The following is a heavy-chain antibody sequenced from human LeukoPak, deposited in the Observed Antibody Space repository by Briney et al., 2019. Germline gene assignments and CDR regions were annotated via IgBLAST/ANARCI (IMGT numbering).Heavy chain of an antibody. J-gene: IGHJ4*02. CDR1: GFTFNNYA. CDR2: ISSNGVAT. D-gene: IGHD2-21*01. CDR3: ARRFASIEFFSDY. V-gene: IGHV3-64*01. Sequence: PGGSLRLACAASGFTFNNYAMPWVRQAPGKGLEYVSGISSNGVATYYANSVKGRFTISRDNSKNTLYLQMASLRAEDMAVYYCARRFASIEFFSDYWGQGALVTVSS.